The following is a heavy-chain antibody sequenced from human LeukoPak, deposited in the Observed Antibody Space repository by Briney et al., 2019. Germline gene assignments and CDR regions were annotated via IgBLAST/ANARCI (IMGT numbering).Heavy chain of an antibody. Sequence: GGSLRLSCAASGFTFSSYAMHWVRQAPGKGLEWVAVISYDGSNKYYADSVKGRFTISRDNSKNTLYLQMNSLRAEDTAVYYCARDGGPSITGTTLYYYYGMDVWGQGTTVTVSS. CDR3: ARDGGPSITGTTLYYYYGMDV. V-gene: IGHV3-30-3*01. CDR2: ISYDGSNK. CDR1: GFTFSSYA. J-gene: IGHJ6*02. D-gene: IGHD1-7*01.